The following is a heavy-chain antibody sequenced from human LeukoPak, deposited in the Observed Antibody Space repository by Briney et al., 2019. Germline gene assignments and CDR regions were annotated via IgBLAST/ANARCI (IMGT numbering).Heavy chain of an antibody. CDR3: AKTPYSLDYFDY. D-gene: IGHD6-13*01. Sequence: GSLRLSCAASGFTFSSYGMHWVRQAPGKGLGWVAFIRYDGSNKYYADSVKGRFTISRDNSKNTLYLQMNGLRAEDTAVYYCAKTPYSLDYFDYWGQGTLVTVSS. CDR2: IRYDGSNK. J-gene: IGHJ4*02. CDR1: GFTFSSYG. V-gene: IGHV3-30*02.